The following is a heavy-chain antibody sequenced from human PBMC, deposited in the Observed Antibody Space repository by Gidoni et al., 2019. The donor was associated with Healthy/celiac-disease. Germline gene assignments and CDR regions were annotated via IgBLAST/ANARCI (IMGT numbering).Heavy chain of an antibody. Sequence: QVQLVESGGGVVQPGRSLRLSCAASGFTFSSYGLHWVRQAPGKGLEWVAVIWYDGSNKYYADSVKGRFTISRDNSKNTLYLQMNSLRAEDTAVYYGARDWDSGLAAVGYWGQGTLVTVSS. J-gene: IGHJ4*02. CDR1: GFTFSSYG. CDR3: ARDWDSGLAAVGY. D-gene: IGHD6-13*01. V-gene: IGHV3-33*01. CDR2: IWYDGSNK.